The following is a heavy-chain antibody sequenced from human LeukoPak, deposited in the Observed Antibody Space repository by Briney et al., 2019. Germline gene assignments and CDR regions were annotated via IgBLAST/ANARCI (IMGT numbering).Heavy chain of an antibody. D-gene: IGHD1-26*01. J-gene: IGHJ3*02. CDR2: ISSNSYI. V-gene: IGHV3-21*04. Sequence: PGGSLRLSCAASGFTFSSYWMTWVRQAPGKGLEWVSSISSNSYIYYADSVKGRFTISRDNAKNSLYLQMNSLRAEDTAVYYCAKDPGEIVGATGAFDIWGQGTMVTVSS. CDR1: GFTFSSYW. CDR3: AKDPGEIVGATGAFDI.